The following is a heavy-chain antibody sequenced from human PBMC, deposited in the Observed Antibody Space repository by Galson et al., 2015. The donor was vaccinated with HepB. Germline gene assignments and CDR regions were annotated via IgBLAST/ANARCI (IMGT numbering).Heavy chain of an antibody. J-gene: IGHJ4*02. CDR1: GFTFSSYT. D-gene: IGHD2-15*01. V-gene: IGHV3-23*01. Sequence: SVRLSCAASGFTFSSYTMSWVRQAPGKGLEWVSLIGSGGGTYYADSVKGRFTISRDNSKNTLYLQMNSLRAEDTAVYYCAKGGQHDYWGQGTLVTVSS. CDR2: IGSGGGT. CDR3: AKGGQHDY.